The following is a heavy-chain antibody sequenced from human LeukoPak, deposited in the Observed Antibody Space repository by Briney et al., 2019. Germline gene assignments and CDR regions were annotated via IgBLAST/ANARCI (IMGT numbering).Heavy chain of an antibody. J-gene: IGHJ4*02. D-gene: IGHD1-26*01. V-gene: IGHV3-23*01. Sequence: PGGSLRLSCAASGFTFSSYAMSWVRQAPGKGLEWVSAITDNGGSTYYADSVKDRFTISRDNSKNTLYLQMNSLRAEDTAVYYCAKGSSPSRPYYFDYWGQGTLVTVSS. CDR3: AKGSSPSRPYYFDY. CDR2: ITDNGGST. CDR1: GFTFSSYA.